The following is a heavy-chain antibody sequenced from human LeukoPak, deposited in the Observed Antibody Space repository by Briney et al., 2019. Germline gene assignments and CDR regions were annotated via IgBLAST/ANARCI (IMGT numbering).Heavy chain of an antibody. V-gene: IGHV1-8*01. J-gene: IGHJ4*02. Sequence: ASVKVSCKASGYTFTRYDINWVRQATGQGLEWMGWMNPNSGNTGYAQKFQGRVTMTRNTSISTAYMELSSLRSEDTAVYYCARGPFFTTVTRDYWGQGTLVTVSS. CDR2: MNPNSGNT. CDR1: GYTFTRYD. CDR3: ARGPFFTTVTRDY. D-gene: IGHD4-17*01.